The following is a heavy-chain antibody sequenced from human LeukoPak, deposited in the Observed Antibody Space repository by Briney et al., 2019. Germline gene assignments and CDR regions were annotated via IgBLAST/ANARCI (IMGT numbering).Heavy chain of an antibody. CDR1: GFTFSSYV. CDR3: ARAGAAAAGIPFDY. V-gene: IGHV3-7*01. CDR2: VKQDGSEK. Sequence: GGSLRLSCAASGFTFSSYVISWVRQAPGKGLEWVANVKQDGSEKYYVDSVKGRFTISRDNAKNSLYLQMNSLRAEDTAVYYCARAGAAAAGIPFDYWGQGTLVTVSS. D-gene: IGHD6-13*01. J-gene: IGHJ4*02.